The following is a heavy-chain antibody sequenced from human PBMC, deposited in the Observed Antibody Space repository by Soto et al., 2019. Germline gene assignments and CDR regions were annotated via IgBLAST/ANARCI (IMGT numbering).Heavy chain of an antibody. D-gene: IGHD5-12*01. Sequence: QVQLVQSGGEVKKPGASVKVSCKASGYTFTIYGINWVRQAPGQGLEWMGWISPDNGNTNYAQKLQGRVNMTTDTSTSTAYMELRSLRSDDTAVYYCARALGYSGYAGMDVWGQGTTVTVSS. V-gene: IGHV1-18*01. CDR1: GYTFTIYG. CDR2: ISPDNGNT. J-gene: IGHJ6*02. CDR3: ARALGYSGYAGMDV.